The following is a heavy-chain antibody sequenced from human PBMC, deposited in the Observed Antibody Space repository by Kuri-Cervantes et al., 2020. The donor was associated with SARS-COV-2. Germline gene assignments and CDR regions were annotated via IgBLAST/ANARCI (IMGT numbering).Heavy chain of an antibody. J-gene: IGHJ4*02. CDR2: IRYDGTDK. Sequence: GGSLRLSCAASGFTFNNYGMHWVRQAPGKGLEWVAVIRYDGTDKYYGDSVKGRFTISRDNSKNTLYLQMNSLRAEDTAVYYCARALYYYDSRGPIDYWGQGTLVTVSS. D-gene: IGHD3-22*01. CDR3: ARALYYYDSRGPIDY. CDR1: GFTFNNYG. V-gene: IGHV3-33*01.